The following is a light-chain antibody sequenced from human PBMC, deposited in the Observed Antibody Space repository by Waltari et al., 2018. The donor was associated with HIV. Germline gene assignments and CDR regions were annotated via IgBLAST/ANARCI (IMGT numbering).Light chain of an antibody. J-gene: IGLJ2*01. CDR2: YDS. V-gene: IGLV3-21*01. CDR3: QVWDSSSVVV. CDR1: NIGNKN. Sequence: SYVLTQPPSVSVAPGKTARITCGGNNIGNKNVHWYQQKPGQAPVLVIYYDSDRPSGIPERFLGSNSGNTATLTISRVEAGDEADYHCQVWDSSSVVVFGGGTKLTVL.